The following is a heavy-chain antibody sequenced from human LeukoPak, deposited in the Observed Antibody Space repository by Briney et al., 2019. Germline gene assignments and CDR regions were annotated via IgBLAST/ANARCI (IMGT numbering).Heavy chain of an antibody. D-gene: IGHD3-16*01. CDR3: ARHIRHAMITFGGVHHSDRYYFDY. V-gene: IGHV4-39*01. CDR1: GGSISSSSYY. J-gene: IGHJ4*02. Sequence: MSSETLSLTCTVSGGSISSSSYYWGWIRQPPGKGLEWIGEINHSGSTNYNPSLKSRVTISVDTSKNQFSLKLSSVTAADTAVYYCARHIRHAMITFGGVHHSDRYYFDYWGQGTLVTVSS. CDR2: INHSGST.